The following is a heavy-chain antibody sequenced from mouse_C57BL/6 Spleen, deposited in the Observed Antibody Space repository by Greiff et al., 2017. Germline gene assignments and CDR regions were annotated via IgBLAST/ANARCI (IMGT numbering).Heavy chain of an antibody. CDR1: GFTFSSYA. V-gene: IGHV5-4*01. D-gene: IGHD2-1*01. CDR2: ISDGGSYT. J-gene: IGHJ4*01. CDR3: ARDRGKDAIDY. Sequence: EVHLVESGGGLVKPGGSLKLSCAASGFTFSSYAMSWVRQTPDKRLEWVATISDGGSYTSYPDNVKGRFTISRANSKNNLYLQMSHLKSEDTAMYYFARDRGKDAIDYWGQGTSVTVSS.